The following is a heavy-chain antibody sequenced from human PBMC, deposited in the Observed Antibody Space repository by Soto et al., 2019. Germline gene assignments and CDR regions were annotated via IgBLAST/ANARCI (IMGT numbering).Heavy chain of an antibody. CDR1: GYNLREYG. Sequence: QVHLVQSGVEVKTPGASVKVSCTAHGYNLREYGVSWLRQVPGQGFEWMGWISGDNVNRRSSQRFQDRLTVTTDTSTNTATMELRRLRLDDTALYFCGREGQQLAQEQYFQFNGVDVWGQGTSVTVSS. CDR2: ISGDNVNR. J-gene: IGHJ6*02. V-gene: IGHV1-18*01. CDR3: GREGQQLAQEQYFQFNGVDV. D-gene: IGHD6-13*01.